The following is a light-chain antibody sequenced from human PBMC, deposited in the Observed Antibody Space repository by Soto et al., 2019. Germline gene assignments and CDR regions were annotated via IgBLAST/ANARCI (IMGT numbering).Light chain of an antibody. V-gene: IGKV3-15*01. CDR1: QSVSSN. J-gene: IGKJ1*01. CDR3: KQYNNWPPT. Sequence: EIVMTQSPATLSVSPGERGTLSCRASQSVSSNLAWYQQKPGQAPRLFIYGASTRATGIQARFSGSGFGTEFTLTIRSLQSEDFAIYYCKQYNNWPPTFGQGTKVDIK. CDR2: GAS.